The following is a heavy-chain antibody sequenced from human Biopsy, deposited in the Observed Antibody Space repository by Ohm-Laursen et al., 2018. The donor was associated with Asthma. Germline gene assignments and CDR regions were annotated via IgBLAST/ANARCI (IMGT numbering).Heavy chain of an antibody. CDR1: GGTFNTYV. J-gene: IGHJ4*02. CDR3: ARKAGSCISRTCYSLDF. Sequence: SVKVSCKSLGGTFNTYVIGWVRQAPGQGLEWMGGINSVFGTTTYPQKFQDRATITADDSTSTVYMELSSLRSEDTAVYYCARKAGSCISRTCYSLDFWGQGTMVTVSS. D-gene: IGHD2-2*01. CDR2: INSVFGTT. V-gene: IGHV1-69*13.